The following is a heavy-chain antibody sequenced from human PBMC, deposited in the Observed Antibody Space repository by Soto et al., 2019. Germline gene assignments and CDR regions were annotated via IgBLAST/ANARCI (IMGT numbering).Heavy chain of an antibody. CDR3: ARAIFGVVHYYYYGMDV. CDR2: IIPIFGTA. J-gene: IGHJ6*02. V-gene: IGHV1-69*01. CDR1: GGTFSSYA. D-gene: IGHD3-3*01. Sequence: QVQLVQSGAEVKKPGSSVKVSCKASGGTFSSYAISWVRQAPGQGLEWMGGIIPIFGTANYAQKFQGRVTITADASTSTAYMELSSLRSEDTAVYYCARAIFGVVHYYYYGMDVWGQGTTVTVSS.